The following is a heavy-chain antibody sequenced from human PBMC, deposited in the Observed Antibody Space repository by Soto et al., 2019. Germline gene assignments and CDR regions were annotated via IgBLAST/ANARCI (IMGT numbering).Heavy chain of an antibody. V-gene: IGHV3-64*01. CDR3: ARDYSTTWANWLDP. Sequence: GGSLRLSCVAAGLHFMSFPRHCVRQAPGKGPEYVSGISGNGVSTYYANSVKGRFTISRDNSKNTLYLQMGSLKPEDKAVYYCARDYSTTWANWLDPWCPGILVTV. J-gene: IGHJ5*02. CDR2: ISGNGVST. CDR1: GLHFMSFP. D-gene: IGHD7-27*01.